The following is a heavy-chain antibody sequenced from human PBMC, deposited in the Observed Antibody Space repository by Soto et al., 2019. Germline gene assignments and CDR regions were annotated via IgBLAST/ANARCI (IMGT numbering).Heavy chain of an antibody. J-gene: IGHJ5*02. Sequence: PSETLSLTCAVSGGSISSGGYSWSWIRQPPGKGLEWIGYIYHSGSTYYNPSLKSRVTISVDRSKNQFSLKLSSVTAADTAVYYCARFYSSPWFGPWGQGTLVTVSS. D-gene: IGHD6-13*01. CDR2: IYHSGST. CDR3: ARFYSSPWFGP. V-gene: IGHV4-30-2*02. CDR1: GGSISSGGYS.